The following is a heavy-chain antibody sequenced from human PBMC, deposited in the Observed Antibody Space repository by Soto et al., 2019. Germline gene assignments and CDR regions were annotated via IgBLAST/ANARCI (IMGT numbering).Heavy chain of an antibody. V-gene: IGHV3-13*01. CDR2: IGTAGDT. Sequence: GGSLRLSCAASGFTFSSYDMHWVRQATGKGLEWVSAIGTAGDTYYPGSVKGRFTISREDAKNSLYLQMNSLRAEDTAVYYCARGITTWSRKYYFDYWGQGTLVTVSS. CDR3: ARGITTWSRKYYFDY. CDR1: GFTFSSYD. J-gene: IGHJ4*02. D-gene: IGHD3-3*01.